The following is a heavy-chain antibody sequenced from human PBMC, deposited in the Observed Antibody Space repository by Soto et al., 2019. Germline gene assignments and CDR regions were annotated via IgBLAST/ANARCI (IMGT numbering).Heavy chain of an antibody. Sequence: QVQLVQSGAEVKKPGASVKVSCKASGYTFTSYYMHLVLQAPRQGLEWMGIINPSGGSTSYAQKLQGRGTMTRDTSTSTVYMELSSLRSEDTAVYYCASTDIVGVPAATTGDQPFDIWGQGTMVTVSS. V-gene: IGHV1-46*03. D-gene: IGHD2-2*01. CDR1: GYTFTSYY. CDR2: INPSGGST. CDR3: ASTDIVGVPAATTGDQPFDI. J-gene: IGHJ3*02.